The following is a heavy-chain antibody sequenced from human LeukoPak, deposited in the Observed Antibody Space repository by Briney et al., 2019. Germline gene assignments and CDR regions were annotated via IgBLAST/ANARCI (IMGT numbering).Heavy chain of an antibody. CDR1: GFTFSSYC. V-gene: IGHV3-23*01. CDR2: ISGSGDKT. CDR3: AKDDPNDYKPWIY. Sequence: GGSLRLSCAASGFTFSSYCISWVRQAAGKGLEWVSLISGSGDKTYYADSVKGRFTISRDNSKNTLYLQVNSLRADDTAVYYCAKDDPNDYKPWIYWGQGTLVIVSS. D-gene: IGHD4-11*01. J-gene: IGHJ4*02.